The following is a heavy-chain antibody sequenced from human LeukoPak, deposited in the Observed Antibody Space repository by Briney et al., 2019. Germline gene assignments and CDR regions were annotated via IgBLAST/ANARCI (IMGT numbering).Heavy chain of an antibody. Sequence: PSETLSLTCAVYGGSFSGCYWSWIRQPPGKGLEWIGEINHSGSTNYNPSLKSRVTISVDTSKNQFSLKLSSVTAADTAVYYCARDIQDSYTFDYWGQGTLVTVSS. CDR2: INHSGST. D-gene: IGHD5-18*01. CDR1: GGSFSGCY. J-gene: IGHJ4*02. V-gene: IGHV4-34*01. CDR3: ARDIQDSYTFDY.